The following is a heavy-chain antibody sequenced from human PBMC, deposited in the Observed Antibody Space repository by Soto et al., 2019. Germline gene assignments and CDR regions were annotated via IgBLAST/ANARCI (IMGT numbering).Heavy chain of an antibody. CDR2: INWNGGST. D-gene: IGHD6-13*01. Sequence: AGGSLRLSCAASGFTFDDYGMSWVRQAPGKGLEWVSGINWNGGSTGYADSVKGRFTISRDNAKNSLYLQMNSLRAEDTALYYCARAGSSSWIDAFDIWGQGTMVTVSS. CDR1: GFTFDDYG. J-gene: IGHJ3*02. CDR3: ARAGSSSWIDAFDI. V-gene: IGHV3-20*04.